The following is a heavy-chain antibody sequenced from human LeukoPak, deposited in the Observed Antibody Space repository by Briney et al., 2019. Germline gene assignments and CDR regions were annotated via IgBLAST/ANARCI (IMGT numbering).Heavy chain of an antibody. Sequence: PGGSLSLSCAAYGFNFSSNDMIWVRHAPGKGLEWILCIRGSGTTIYYADCVRVRFTISIDKAKNSLYLQRSSLRGEDTAVYYCARSTSLLAWGQGTLVTVSS. V-gene: IGHV3-48*03. J-gene: IGHJ4*02. CDR1: GFNFSSND. D-gene: IGHD3-3*02. CDR3: ARSTSLLA. CDR2: IRGSGTTI.